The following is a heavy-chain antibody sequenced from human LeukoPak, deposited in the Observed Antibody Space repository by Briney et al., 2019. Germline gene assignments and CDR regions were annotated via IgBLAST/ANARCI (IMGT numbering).Heavy chain of an antibody. Sequence: GGSLRLSCAASGFTFTSYSMNWVRQAPGKGLEWVSTISSSSSYIYYADSVKGRFTISRDNAKNSLYLQMSSLRAEDTAVYYCVGCSGGTCSDFDYWGRGTLVTVSS. CDR2: ISSSSSYI. V-gene: IGHV3-21*01. J-gene: IGHJ4*02. CDR3: VGCSGGTCSDFDY. CDR1: GFTFTSYS. D-gene: IGHD2-15*01.